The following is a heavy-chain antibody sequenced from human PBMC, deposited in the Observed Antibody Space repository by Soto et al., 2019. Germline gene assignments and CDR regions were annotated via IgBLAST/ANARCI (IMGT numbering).Heavy chain of an antibody. J-gene: IGHJ3*02. V-gene: IGHV1-18*04. Sequence: ASVKVSCTASGYTFTSYGISWVRQAPGQGLEWMGWISAYNGNTNYAQKLQGRVTMTTDTSTSTAYMELRSLRSDDTAVYYCARVVDDYYDSSGYPTTFDAFDIWGQGTMVTVSS. CDR3: ARVVDDYYDSSGYPTTFDAFDI. CDR2: ISAYNGNT. D-gene: IGHD3-22*01. CDR1: GYTFTSYG.